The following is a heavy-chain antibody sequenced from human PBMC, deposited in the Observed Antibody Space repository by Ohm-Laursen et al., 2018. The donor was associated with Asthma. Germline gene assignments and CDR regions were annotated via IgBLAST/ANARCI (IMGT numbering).Heavy chain of an antibody. J-gene: IGHJ1*01. Sequence: SLRLSCAASGFTFDDYAMHWVRQAPGKGLEWVSGISWNSGSIGYADSVKGRFTISRDNAKNLVYLQMDSLRVDDTALYYCARIGPEWELPGREYSVHHWGQGTLVTVSS. CDR1: GFTFDDYA. V-gene: IGHV3-9*01. CDR2: ISWNSGSI. D-gene: IGHD1-26*01. CDR3: ARIGPEWELPGREYSVHH.